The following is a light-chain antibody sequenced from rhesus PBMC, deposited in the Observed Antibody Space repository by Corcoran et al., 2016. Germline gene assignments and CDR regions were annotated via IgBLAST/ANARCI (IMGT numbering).Light chain of an antibody. V-gene: IGKV2-78*01. CDR1: QSLLHSNGYTY. CDR2: LGS. Sequence: DIVMTQTPLSLPVTPGEPASISCRSSQSLLHSNGYTYLFWYLQKPGQSPQLLIYLGSNRASGVPDRLRGSGSCTDCTLKISRVEAEDVGVYYCLQDIQLPLTFCGGTKVEIK. CDR3: LQDIQLPLT. J-gene: IGKJ4*01.